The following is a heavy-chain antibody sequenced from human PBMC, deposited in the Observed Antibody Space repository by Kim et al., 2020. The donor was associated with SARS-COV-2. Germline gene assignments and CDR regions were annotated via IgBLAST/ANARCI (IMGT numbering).Heavy chain of an antibody. V-gene: IGHV3-66*01. CDR2: IYSGGST. CDR1: GFTVSSNY. CDR3: ARAQAAAGPTYYYYYYGMDV. D-gene: IGHD6-13*01. Sequence: GGSLRLSCAASGFTVSSNYMSWVRQAPGKGLEWVSVIYSGGSTYYADSVEGRFTISRDNSKNTLYLQMNSLIAEETAVYYCARAQAAAGPTYYYYYYGMDVWGQGTTVTVSS. J-gene: IGHJ6*02.